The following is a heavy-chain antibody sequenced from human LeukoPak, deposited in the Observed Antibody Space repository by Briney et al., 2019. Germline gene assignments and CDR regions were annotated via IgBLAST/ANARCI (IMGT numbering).Heavy chain of an antibody. CDR1: GFTFSNYA. V-gene: IGHV3-30*01. D-gene: IGHD3-22*01. Sequence: GRSLRLSGAASGFTFSNYAIHWVRQAPGKGLEWVALISYDGSNKYYADSVKGRFTISRDNSKNTLYLQMNSLRADDTAVYYCAREDSSGYYYFDYWGQGTLVTVSS. J-gene: IGHJ4*02. CDR3: AREDSSGYYYFDY. CDR2: ISYDGSNK.